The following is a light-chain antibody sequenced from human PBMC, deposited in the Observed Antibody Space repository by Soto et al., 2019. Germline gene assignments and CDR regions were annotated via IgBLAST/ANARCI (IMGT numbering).Light chain of an antibody. CDR1: QSISSSY. CDR2: GAS. J-gene: IGKJ1*01. V-gene: IGKV3-20*01. CDR3: QQYGSSCTWT. Sequence: EIVLTQSPGTLSLSPGERATLSCRASQSISSSYLAWYQQKPGQAPRLLIYGASSRATGIPDRFSGSGSGKDFTLTVSRLEPDDLAVYYWQQYGSSCTWTFGQGTKVEIK.